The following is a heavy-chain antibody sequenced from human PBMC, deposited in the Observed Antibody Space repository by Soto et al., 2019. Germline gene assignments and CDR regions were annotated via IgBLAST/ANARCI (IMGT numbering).Heavy chain of an antibody. V-gene: IGHV4-4*07. J-gene: IGHJ6*02. CDR1: GGSISSYY. CDR2: IYTSGST. D-gene: IGHD3-10*01. CDR3: AREMALLWFGELSNNYYYGMDV. Sequence: SSETLSLTCTVSGGSISSYYWSWIRQPAGKGLEWIGRIYTSGSTNYNPSLKSRVTMSVDTSKNQFSLKLSSVTAADTAVYYCAREMALLWFGELSNNYYYGMDVWGQGTTVTVSS.